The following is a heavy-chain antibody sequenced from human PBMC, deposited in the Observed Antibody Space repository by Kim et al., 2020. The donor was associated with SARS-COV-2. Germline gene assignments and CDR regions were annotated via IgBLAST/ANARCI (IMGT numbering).Heavy chain of an antibody. CDR1: GGSFSGYY. Sequence: SETLSLTCAVYGGSFSGYYWSWIRQPPGKGLEWIGEINHSGSTNYNPSLKSRVTISVDTSKNQFSLKLSSVTAADTAVYYCARGLSYHRICSSTSCSRIVAYWYFDLWGRGTLVTVSS. CDR2: INHSGST. CDR3: ARGLSYHRICSSTSCSRIVAYWYFDL. D-gene: IGHD2-2*01. J-gene: IGHJ2*01. V-gene: IGHV4-34*01.